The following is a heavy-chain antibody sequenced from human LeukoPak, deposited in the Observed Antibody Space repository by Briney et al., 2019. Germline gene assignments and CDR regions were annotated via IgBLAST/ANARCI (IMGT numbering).Heavy chain of an antibody. D-gene: IGHD6-13*01. Sequence: ASVKVSCKASGYTFINFAINWGRQAPGQRPEWMGWINAYNGKTKYSQKFQDRVTITRDTSASAAYLELTSLTSEDTAVYYCARGPRAAADDYWGQGSLVTVSS. V-gene: IGHV1-3*01. CDR1: GYTFINFA. CDR3: ARGPRAAADDY. CDR2: INAYNGKT. J-gene: IGHJ4*02.